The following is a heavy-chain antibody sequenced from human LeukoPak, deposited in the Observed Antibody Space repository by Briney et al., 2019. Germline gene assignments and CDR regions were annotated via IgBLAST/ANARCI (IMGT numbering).Heavy chain of an antibody. J-gene: IGHJ4*02. D-gene: IGHD6-19*01. V-gene: IGHV4-61*01. CDR2: IYYSGST. CDR1: GGSVSSGSYY. Sequence: SETLSLTCTVSGGSVSSGSYYWSWIRQPPGKGLEWIGYIYYSGSTNYNPSLKSRVTISVDTSKNQFSLKLSSVTAADTAVYYCARAVAVAAPLGYWGQGTLVTVSS. CDR3: ARAVAVAAPLGY.